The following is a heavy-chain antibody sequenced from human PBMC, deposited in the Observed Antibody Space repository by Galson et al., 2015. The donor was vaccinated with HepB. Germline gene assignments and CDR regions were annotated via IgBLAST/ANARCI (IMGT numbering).Heavy chain of an antibody. V-gene: IGHV1-18*01. J-gene: IGHJ4*02. CDR3: ARSRGVTVPFDY. CDR2: ISAYNGDT. D-gene: IGHD3-10*01. Sequence: SVKVSCKASGYTFTSNGINWVRQAPGQGLEWMGWISAYNGDTKYVQKFQGRVTMTTDTSTSIAYMELTSLRSDDTAIFYCARSRGVTVPFDYWGQGTLVTVSS. CDR1: GYTFTSNG.